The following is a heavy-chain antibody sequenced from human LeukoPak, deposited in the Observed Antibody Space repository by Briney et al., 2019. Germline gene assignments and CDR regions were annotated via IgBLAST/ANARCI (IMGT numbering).Heavy chain of an antibody. CDR2: IIPIFGTA. J-gene: IGHJ5*02. CDR3: ARRNYYDSSGYYYEWFDP. D-gene: IGHD3-22*01. V-gene: IGHV1-69*05. Sequence: VASVKVSCKASGGTFSSYAISWVRQAPGQGLEWMGGIIPIFGTANYAQKFQGRVTITTDESTSTAYMELSSLRSEGTAVYYCARRNYYDSSGYYYEWFDPWGQGTLVTVSS. CDR1: GGTFSSYA.